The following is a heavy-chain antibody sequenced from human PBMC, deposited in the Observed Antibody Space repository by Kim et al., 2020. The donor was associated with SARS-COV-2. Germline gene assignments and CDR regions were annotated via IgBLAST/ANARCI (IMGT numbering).Heavy chain of an antibody. J-gene: IGHJ4*02. Sequence: SETLSLTCTVSGGSISSYYWSWIRQPPGKGLEWIGYIYYSGSTNYNPSLKSRVTISVDTSKNQFSLKLSSVTAADTAVYYCARVVRQWLGVDYWGQGTLVTVSS. CDR2: IYYSGST. V-gene: IGHV4-59*01. CDR3: ARVVRQWLGVDY. CDR1: GGSISSYY. D-gene: IGHD6-19*01.